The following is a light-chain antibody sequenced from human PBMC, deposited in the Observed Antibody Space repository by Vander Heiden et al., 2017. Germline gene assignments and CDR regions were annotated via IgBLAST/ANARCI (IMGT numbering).Light chain of an antibody. CDR2: AAS. V-gene: IGKV1-8*01. CDR1: QGISSY. CDR3: QQYDSYPRT. Sequence: AIRITHSPSSLSASTGDRVTITCRASQGISSYLAWYQQKPGKAPKLLIYAASTLQSGVPSRFSGSGSGTDFTLTISCLQSEDFATYYCQQYDSYPRTFGQGTKVEIK. J-gene: IGKJ1*01.